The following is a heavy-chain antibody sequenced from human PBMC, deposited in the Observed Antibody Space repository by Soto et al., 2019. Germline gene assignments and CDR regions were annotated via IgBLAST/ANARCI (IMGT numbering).Heavy chain of an antibody. CDR2: IHHFGRT. CDR3: TKNSAYALDY. V-gene: IGHV4-4*02. J-gene: IGHJ4*02. Sequence: SETLSLTCDVSGGSITNDNWLSWVLQPPGEGLEWIGEIHHFGRTTYNPSLKSRVSMSVDTSKNQFFLKLNSVTAADTAVYYCTKNSAYALDYWGQGTLVTVSS. D-gene: IGHD5-12*01. CDR1: GGSITNDNW.